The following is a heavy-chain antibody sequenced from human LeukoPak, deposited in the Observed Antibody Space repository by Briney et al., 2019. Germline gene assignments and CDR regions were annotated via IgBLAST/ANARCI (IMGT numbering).Heavy chain of an antibody. Sequence: PGGSLRLPCAASGFTFSSYNMNWVRQAPGKGLEWVSYISSSSSNIQYADSVKGRFTISRDNAKNSLYLQMNSLRDEDTAVYYCARSGDYGDYTGHWGQGTLVTVSS. V-gene: IGHV3-48*02. D-gene: IGHD4-17*01. J-gene: IGHJ4*02. CDR1: GFTFSSYN. CDR2: ISSSSSNI. CDR3: ARSGDYGDYTGH.